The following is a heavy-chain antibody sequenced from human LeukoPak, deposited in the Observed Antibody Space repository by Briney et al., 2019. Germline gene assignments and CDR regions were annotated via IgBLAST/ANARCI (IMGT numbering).Heavy chain of an antibody. D-gene: IGHD3-3*01. Sequence: SETLSLTCAVYGGSFSGYYWSWIRQPPGKGLEWIGEINHSGSTNYNPSLKSRVTMSVDTSKNQFSLKLSSVTAADTAVYYCARDFHYDFWSGWYDYWGQGTLVTVSS. CDR3: ARDFHYDFWSGWYDY. V-gene: IGHV4-34*01. CDR2: INHSGST. J-gene: IGHJ4*02. CDR1: GGSFSGYY.